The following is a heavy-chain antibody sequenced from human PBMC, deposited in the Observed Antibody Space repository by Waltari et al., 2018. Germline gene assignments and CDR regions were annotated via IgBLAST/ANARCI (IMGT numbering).Heavy chain of an antibody. CDR2: IGAYNGNI. D-gene: IGHD2-2*01. V-gene: IGHV1-18*01. Sequence: QVRLVQSAAEVKKPGASVKVSCKASGYTFSSYGISWVRQAPGQGLEWMGWIGAYNGNIDYAQKFRGRVTLTTDRSTNTAYMELRSLGSDDTAFYYCASSSFCSSTTCYLGYWGQGTLVTVSS. CDR1: GYTFSSYG. J-gene: IGHJ4*02. CDR3: ASSSFCSSTTCYLGY.